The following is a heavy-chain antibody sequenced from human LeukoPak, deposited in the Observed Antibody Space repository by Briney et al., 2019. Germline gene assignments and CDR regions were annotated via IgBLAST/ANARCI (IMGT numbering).Heavy chain of an antibody. CDR3: ARDSSGYYHWFDP. V-gene: IGHV4-59*01. CDR1: GGSISSYY. CDR2: IYYSGTT. D-gene: IGHD3-22*01. Sequence: SETLSLTCIVSGGSISSYYWSWIRQPPGKGLEWIGYIYYSGTTSYNPSLKTRVTLSVDTSKNQFSLKLSSVTAADTAVYYCARDSSGYYHWFDPWGQGTLVTVSS. J-gene: IGHJ5*02.